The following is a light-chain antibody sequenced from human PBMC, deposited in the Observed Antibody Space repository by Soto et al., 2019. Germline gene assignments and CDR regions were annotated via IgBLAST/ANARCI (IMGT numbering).Light chain of an antibody. CDR1: QSVSSSY. Sequence: EIVLTQSPGTLSLSPGERATLSCRASQSVSSSYLAWYQQKPGQAPRLLIYGASSRATGIPDRFSGSGSGTDFTLTISRLEPEDFAVYYCQQYGSSPPIITFGPGTKVAI. V-gene: IGKV3-20*01. CDR3: QQYGSSPPIIT. CDR2: GAS. J-gene: IGKJ3*01.